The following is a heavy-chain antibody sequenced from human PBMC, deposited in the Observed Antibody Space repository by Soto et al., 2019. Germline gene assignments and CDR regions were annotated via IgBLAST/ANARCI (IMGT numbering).Heavy chain of an antibody. CDR1: GWYCSGYY. CDR2: IDHSGNS. CDR3: ARVHTGWQQPFDY. J-gene: IGHJ4*02. V-gene: IGHV4-34*01. D-gene: IGHD1-1*01. Sequence: ASQTLCLSYAVAGWYCSGYYCSWIRQPPGKGLEWIGEIDHSGNSNYNPSLKSRVTISVDTSKNHFSLKLTSVTAADTAVYYCARVHTGWQQPFDYWGQGTLVTVPS.